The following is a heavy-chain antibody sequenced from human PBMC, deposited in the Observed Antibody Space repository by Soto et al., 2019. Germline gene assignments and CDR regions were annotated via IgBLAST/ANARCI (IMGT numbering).Heavy chain of an antibody. J-gene: IGHJ4*02. V-gene: IGHV4-34*01. D-gene: IGHD3-22*01. CDR3: ARVVPRAYYDSSGYFDY. CDR2: INHSGST. Sequence: ASETLSLTCAVYGGSFSGYYWSWIHQPPGKGLEWIGEINHSGSTNYNPSLKSRVTISVDTSKNQFSLKLSSVTAADTAVYYCARVVPRAYYDSSGYFDYWGQGTLVTVSS. CDR1: GGSFSGYY.